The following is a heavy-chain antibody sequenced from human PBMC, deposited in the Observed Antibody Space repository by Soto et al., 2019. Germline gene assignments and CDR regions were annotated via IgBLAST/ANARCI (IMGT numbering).Heavy chain of an antibody. CDR2: MSYAGTYK. J-gene: IGHJ4*02. CDR3: AKEMYPRTVLDSSSPWGDY. Sequence: LSLAYAVSGVTFGEYGMHWVRQAQGKGLEWVAVMSYAGTYKYYADSVKGRFTISRDLSGNTLFLQMNSLRLEDTAVYFCAKEMYPRTVLDSSSPWGDYWGQGTLVTVSS. CDR1: GVTFGEYG. D-gene: IGHD6-6*01. V-gene: IGHV3-30*18.